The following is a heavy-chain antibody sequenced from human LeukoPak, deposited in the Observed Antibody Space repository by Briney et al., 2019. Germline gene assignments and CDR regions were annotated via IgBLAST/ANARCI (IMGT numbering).Heavy chain of an antibody. CDR1: GHSISSGYY. CDR2: IYHSGST. Sequence: SETLSLTCTVSGHSISSGYYWGWIRQPPGKGLEWIGSIYHSGSTYYNPSLKSRVTISVDTSKNQFSLKLSSVTAADTAVYYCARVSITFGGVSYYFDYWGQGTLVTVSS. D-gene: IGHD3-16*01. V-gene: IGHV4-38-2*02. CDR3: ARVSITFGGVSYYFDY. J-gene: IGHJ4*02.